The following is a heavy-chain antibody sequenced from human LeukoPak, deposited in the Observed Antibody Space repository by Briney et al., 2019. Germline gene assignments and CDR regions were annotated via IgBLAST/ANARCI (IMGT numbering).Heavy chain of an antibody. CDR1: GFTFSSYG. Sequence: GRSLRLSCAASGFTFSSYGMHWVRQAPGKGLEWEAVISYDGSNKYYADSVKGRFTISRDNSKNTLYLQMNSLRAEDTAVYYCARGDDYGDYFDYWGQGTLVTVSS. J-gene: IGHJ4*02. CDR2: ISYDGSNK. V-gene: IGHV3-30*03. CDR3: ARGDDYGDYFDY. D-gene: IGHD4-17*01.